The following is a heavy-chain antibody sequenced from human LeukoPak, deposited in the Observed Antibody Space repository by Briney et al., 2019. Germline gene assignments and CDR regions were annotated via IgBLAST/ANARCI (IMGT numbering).Heavy chain of an antibody. CDR3: ARGPTISETGYFDY. CDR1: GGSFSTYY. Sequence: PSETLSLTCAVYGGSFSTYYWSWIRQSPGKGLEWIADINHRGDTNYNPSVKSRVTISVDTSKNQFSLKVRSLTAADTAFYYCARGPTISETGYFDYWGQGTLVTVSS. D-gene: IGHD1-1*01. J-gene: IGHJ4*03. CDR2: INHRGDT. V-gene: IGHV4-34*01.